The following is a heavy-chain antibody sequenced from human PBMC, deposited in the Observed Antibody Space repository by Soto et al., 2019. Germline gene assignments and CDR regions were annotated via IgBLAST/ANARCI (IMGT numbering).Heavy chain of an antibody. CDR3: ARVRGDCSGGSCYSYYYYYGMDV. Sequence: QVQLVQSGAEVKKPGASVKVSCKASGYTFTSYAMHWVRQAPGQRLEWMGWINAGNGNTKYSQKFQGRVTITRDTSACTAYMELSSLRSEDTAVYYCARVRGDCSGGSCYSYYYYYGMDVWGQGTTVTVSS. V-gene: IGHV1-3*01. CDR1: GYTFTSYA. J-gene: IGHJ6*02. CDR2: INAGNGNT. D-gene: IGHD2-15*01.